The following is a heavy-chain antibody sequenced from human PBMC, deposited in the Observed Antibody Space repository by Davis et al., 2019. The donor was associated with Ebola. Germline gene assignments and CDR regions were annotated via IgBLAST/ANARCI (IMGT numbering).Heavy chain of an antibody. CDR3: AKEGAWYGYYFDY. D-gene: IGHD6-19*01. Sequence: GESLKISCAASGFTVSSYGMHWVRQAPGKGLEWVAVISYDGSNKYYADSVKGRFTISRDNAKNTLYLQMNSLRAEDTALYYCAKEGAWYGYYFDYWGQGTLVTVSS. CDR1: GFTVSSYG. J-gene: IGHJ4*02. CDR2: ISYDGSNK. V-gene: IGHV3-30*18.